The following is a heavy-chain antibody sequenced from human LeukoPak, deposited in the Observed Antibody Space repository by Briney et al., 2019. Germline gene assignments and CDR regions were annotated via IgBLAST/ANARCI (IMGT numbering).Heavy chain of an antibody. V-gene: IGHV3-21*06. CDR1: GFTLSSYT. CDR3: AREVAYCAGDCSPA. J-gene: IGHJ5*02. D-gene: IGHD2-21*02. CDR2: ISVSSTFM. Sequence: GGSLRLSCAASGFTLSSYTMNWVRQAPGKGLEWVSSISVSSTFMYYADSVKGRFTISRDNAKNAMYLQMNSLRAEDTAVYFCAREVAYCAGDCSPAWGQGTLVTVSP.